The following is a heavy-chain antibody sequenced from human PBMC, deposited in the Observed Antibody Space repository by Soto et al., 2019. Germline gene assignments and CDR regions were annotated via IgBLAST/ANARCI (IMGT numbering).Heavy chain of an antibody. CDR1: GYTFITYD. CDR3: ARRKERSGPHYFHX. Sequence: VSMKVSCKASGYTFITYDINWVRQAPGQGLEWMGCMNPYNGNAGYAKKFQGRVTMTRNTSISTAYMELTSMKSNDTAVYFCARRKERSGPHYFHXWGQGTLVTVSX. V-gene: IGHV1-8*01. J-gene: IGHJ4*02. CDR2: MNPYNGNA. D-gene: IGHD1-1*01.